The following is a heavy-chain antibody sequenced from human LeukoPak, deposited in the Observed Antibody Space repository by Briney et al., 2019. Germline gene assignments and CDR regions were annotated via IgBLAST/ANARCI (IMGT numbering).Heavy chain of an antibody. V-gene: IGHV3-48*03. Sequence: GGSLRLSCAASGFTFSSYEMNWVRQAPGKGLEWVSYISSSGSTIYYADSVKGRFTISRDNAKNSLYLQMNSLRAEDTAVYYCARDVGDMPGAWPMNWFDPWGQGTLVTVSS. CDR3: ARDVGDMPGAWPMNWFDP. D-gene: IGHD3-16*01. CDR2: ISSSGSTI. J-gene: IGHJ5*02. CDR1: GFTFSSYE.